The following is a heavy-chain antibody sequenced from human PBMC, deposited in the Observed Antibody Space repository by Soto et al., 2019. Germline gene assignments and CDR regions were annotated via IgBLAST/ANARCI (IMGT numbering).Heavy chain of an antibody. J-gene: IGHJ5*02. Sequence: EWMGLINPDAGSTNYAQRFQGRLRLTRDTSTSTVYMELRSLRFDDTAVYYCARGDIVLVPASEGNWFDPWGQGTLVTVSS. V-gene: IGHV1-46*01. CDR3: ARGDIVLVPASEGNWFDP. D-gene: IGHD2-2*01. CDR2: INPDAGST.